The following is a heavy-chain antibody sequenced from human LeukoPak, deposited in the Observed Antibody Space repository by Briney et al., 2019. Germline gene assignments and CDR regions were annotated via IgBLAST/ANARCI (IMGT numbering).Heavy chain of an antibody. CDR3: ARVRGGSSWSYDAFDI. CDR1: GYTFTSYY. Sequence: ASVKVSCTASGYTFTSYYIHWVRQAPGQGLEWMGIINPSGGSTNYAQKFQGRVTMTRDTSTSTVYMELSSLRSEDTAVYYCARVRGGSSWSYDAFDIWGQGTMVTVSS. V-gene: IGHV1-46*01. CDR2: INPSGGST. D-gene: IGHD6-13*01. J-gene: IGHJ3*02.